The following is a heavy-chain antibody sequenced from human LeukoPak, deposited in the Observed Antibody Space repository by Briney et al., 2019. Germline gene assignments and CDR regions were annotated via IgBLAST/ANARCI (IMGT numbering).Heavy chain of an antibody. CDR3: DIRQWPYFPHYAFVI. V-gene: IGHV3-7*01. Sequence: PGGSLRLSCAASGFTFSNYWMSWGRQAPGKGLEWSANIQQDGSEKYYVDSVKGRFTISRDNAKNSLYLQMNSMRGEETVVYYRDIRQWPYFPHYAFVICGHGTIVTVSS. CDR2: IQQDGSEK. CDR1: GFTFSNYW. J-gene: IGHJ3*02. D-gene: IGHD3-9*01.